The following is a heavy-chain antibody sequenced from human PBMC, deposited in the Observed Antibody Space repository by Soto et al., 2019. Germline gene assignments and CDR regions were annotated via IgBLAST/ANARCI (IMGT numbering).Heavy chain of an antibody. J-gene: IGHJ4*02. CDR2: ISGSGGST. D-gene: IGHD3-10*01. CDR3: AKDLPITMVRGVIPTSDY. V-gene: IGHV3-23*01. Sequence: EVQLLESGGGLVQPGGSLRLSCAASGFTFSSYAMSWVRQAPGKGLEWVSAISGSGGSTYYADSVKGRFTISRDNSKNTLYLQMNSLRAEDTAVYYCAKDLPITMVRGVIPTSDYWGQGTLVTVSS. CDR1: GFTFSSYA.